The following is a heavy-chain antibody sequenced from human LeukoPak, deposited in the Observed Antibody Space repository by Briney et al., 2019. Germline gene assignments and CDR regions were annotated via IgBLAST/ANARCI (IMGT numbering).Heavy chain of an antibody. Sequence: HPGGSLRLSCAASGLTVSGTYMSWVRQAAGKGWEWVSTIFDAGRTSYADSVKGRFTISRDNSKNTLFLQMNSLKADDTAVYYCAGATKWLAPDFWGQGTLVTVSS. V-gene: IGHV3-53*01. J-gene: IGHJ4*02. CDR1: GLTVSGTY. CDR2: IFDAGRT. CDR3: AGATKWLAPDF. D-gene: IGHD6-19*01.